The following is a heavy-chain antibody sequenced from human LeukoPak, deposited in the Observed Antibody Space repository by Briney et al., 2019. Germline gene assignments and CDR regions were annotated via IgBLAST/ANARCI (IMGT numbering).Heavy chain of an antibody. CDR2: TYYRSKRYN. Sequence: SQTLSLTCAISGDSVSSNSAAGNWIRQSPSRGLEWLGRTYYRSKRYNDYAGSVKSRITINPDTSKNQFSLLLTSVTAADTAVYYCARGYGSGSYNNFNQWGQGLLVAVSS. CDR1: GDSVSSNSAA. J-gene: IGHJ4*02. D-gene: IGHD3-10*01. V-gene: IGHV6-1*01. CDR3: ARGYGSGSYNNFNQ.